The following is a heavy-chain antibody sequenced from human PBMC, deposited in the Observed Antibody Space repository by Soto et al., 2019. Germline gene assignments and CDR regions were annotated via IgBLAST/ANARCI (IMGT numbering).Heavy chain of an antibody. CDR1: GGTFSKSA. D-gene: IGHD3-22*01. Sequence: QVQLVQSGAEMQQPGASVRVACKASGGTFSKSAFSWVRQAPGQGLEWLGGTIPMFGTPNYAQKFQGRVAISADESTATVYMELSSLRSEDTAVYFWARPLHDRTYYYGMAVWGQGPTVPVSS. CDR2: TIPMFGTP. J-gene: IGHJ6*02. CDR3: ARPLHDRTYYYGMAV. V-gene: IGHV1-69*01.